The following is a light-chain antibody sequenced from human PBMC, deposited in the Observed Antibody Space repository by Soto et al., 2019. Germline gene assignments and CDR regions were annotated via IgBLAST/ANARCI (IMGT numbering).Light chain of an antibody. J-gene: IGKJ1*01. Sequence: EIVLTQSPGTLSLSPGESATLSCRASQSVSSSFLAWYQQKPGQAPRLLIYGASTRATGIPDRFSGSGSGTDFTLTIRRLEPEDFAVYYCQQYGSSQSFGQGTKVEIK. CDR2: GAS. CDR1: QSVSSSF. CDR3: QQYGSSQS. V-gene: IGKV3-20*01.